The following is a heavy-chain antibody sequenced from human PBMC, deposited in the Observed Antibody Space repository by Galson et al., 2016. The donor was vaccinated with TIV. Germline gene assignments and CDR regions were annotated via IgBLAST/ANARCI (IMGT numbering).Heavy chain of an antibody. D-gene: IGHD2-15*01. V-gene: IGHV3-30-3*01. J-gene: IGHJ4*02. CDR1: GFTFSSYA. Sequence: SLRLSCAASGFTFSSYAMHCVRQAPGKGLEWVAIVSYDGRTKDDSDSVRGRFTISRDNSKNTLYLQMNGLRREDTGIYYCARERTSVVGRSLDFWGQGTVVTVSS. CDR3: ARERTSVVGRSLDF. CDR2: VSYDGRTK.